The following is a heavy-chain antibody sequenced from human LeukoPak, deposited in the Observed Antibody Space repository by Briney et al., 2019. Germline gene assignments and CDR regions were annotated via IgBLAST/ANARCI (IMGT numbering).Heavy chain of an antibody. CDR2: IGSTGTDR. CDR3: AREPSQLWIDN. CDR1: GFTVSSCG. J-gene: IGHJ4*02. Sequence: GGSLRLSCAASGFTVSSCGFNWVRQAPGKGLEWVSSIGSTGTDRYYADSVRGRFTISRDNTKNSLFLQISSLRGEDSAVYYCAREPSQLWIDNWGQGTRVIVSS. D-gene: IGHD5-18*01. V-gene: IGHV3-21*01.